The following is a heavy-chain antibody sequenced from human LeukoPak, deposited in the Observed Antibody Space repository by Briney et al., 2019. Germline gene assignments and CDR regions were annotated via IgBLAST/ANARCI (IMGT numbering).Heavy chain of an antibody. Sequence: PSETLSLTCSVSGGSIGSSSYYWGWIRQPPGKGLEWIGYIYYSGSTNYNPSLKSRVTISVDTSKNQFSLKLSSVTAADTAVYYCASFGGSPYNWFDPWGQGTLVTVSS. CDR1: GGSIGSSSYY. J-gene: IGHJ5*02. CDR3: ASFGGSPYNWFDP. V-gene: IGHV4-61*05. D-gene: IGHD3-3*01. CDR2: IYYSGST.